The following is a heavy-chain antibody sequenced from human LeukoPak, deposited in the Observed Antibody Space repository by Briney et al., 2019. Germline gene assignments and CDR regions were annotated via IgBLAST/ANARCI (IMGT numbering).Heavy chain of an antibody. CDR2: ISWNSGSI. Sequence: GGSLRLSCAASGFTFDDYAMHWVRQAPGKGLEWVSGISWNSGSIGYADSVKGRFTISRDNAKNSLYLQMNSLGAEDTALYYCTKDIAPYCSSTSCPGAFDIWGQGTMVTVSS. J-gene: IGHJ3*02. CDR3: TKDIAPYCSSTSCPGAFDI. D-gene: IGHD2-2*01. CDR1: GFTFDDYA. V-gene: IGHV3-9*01.